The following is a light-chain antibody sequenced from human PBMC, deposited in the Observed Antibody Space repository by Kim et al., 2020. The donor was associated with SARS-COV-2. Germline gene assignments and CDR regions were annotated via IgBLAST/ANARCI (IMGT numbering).Light chain of an antibody. CDR2: EVS. V-gene: IGKV1-5*03. Sequence: DIQMTQSPSTLSASVGDTVTITCRASQNVDSHLAWYQQKPGKAPNLLIYEVSNLESGVSSRFIGSGFGTEFTLAITNLQPDDFSTFYCQVYKLGGAFGQGTKVDIK. J-gene: IGKJ1*01. CDR1: QNVDSH. CDR3: QVYKLGGA.